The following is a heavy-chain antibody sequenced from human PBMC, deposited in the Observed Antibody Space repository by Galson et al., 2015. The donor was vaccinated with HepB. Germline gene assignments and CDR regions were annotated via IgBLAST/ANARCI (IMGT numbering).Heavy chain of an antibody. V-gene: IGHV3-74*01. CDR1: GITFSNYW. J-gene: IGHJ4*02. Sequence: SLRLSCAASGITFSNYWMHWVRQAPGKELVWVSRINNLGSDTTYADSVRGRFTISRDNAKNTLYLQMNSLRAEDTAVYYCARSTNGYFDWGQGTLVTVSS. D-gene: IGHD3-9*01. CDR3: ARSTNGYFD. CDR2: INNLGSDT.